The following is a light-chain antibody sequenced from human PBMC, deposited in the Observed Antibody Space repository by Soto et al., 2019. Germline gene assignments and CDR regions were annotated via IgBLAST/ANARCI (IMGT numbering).Light chain of an antibody. CDR3: QQRSTWPPD. V-gene: IGKV3-11*01. CDR1: QTISGY. Sequence: EIVLTQSPAIVSLSPGERATLSCRASQTISGYLAWYQQRPGQAPRLLISDTSTRATGIPARFSGSGSGTDFTLTISGLEPEDVAIYYCQQRSTWPPDFGGGTKGEIK. J-gene: IGKJ4*01. CDR2: DTS.